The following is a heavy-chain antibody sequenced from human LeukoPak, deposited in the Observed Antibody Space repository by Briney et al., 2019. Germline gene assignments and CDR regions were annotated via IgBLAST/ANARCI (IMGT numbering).Heavy chain of an antibody. J-gene: IGHJ5*02. CDR1: GYTFTSYD. V-gene: IGHV1-8*03. Sequence: ASVKVSCKASGYTFTSYDINWVRQATGRGLEWMGWMNPNSGNTGYAQKFQGRVTITRNTSISTAYMELSSLRSEDTAVYYCARGRQYYDFWSGPLGRFDPWGQGTLVTVSS. D-gene: IGHD3-3*01. CDR3: ARGRQYYDFWSGPLGRFDP. CDR2: MNPNSGNT.